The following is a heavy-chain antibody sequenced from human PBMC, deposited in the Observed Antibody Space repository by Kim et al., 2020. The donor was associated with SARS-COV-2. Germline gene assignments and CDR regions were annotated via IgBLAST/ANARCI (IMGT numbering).Heavy chain of an antibody. J-gene: IGHJ4*02. CDR3: ARERVWVRYDN. CDR2: T. Sequence: TNYAQKFQGRVTMTIDTSTSTANMELRSLRSDDTAVYYCARERVWVRYDNWGQGTLVTVSS. D-gene: IGHD3-16*01. V-gene: IGHV1-18*01.